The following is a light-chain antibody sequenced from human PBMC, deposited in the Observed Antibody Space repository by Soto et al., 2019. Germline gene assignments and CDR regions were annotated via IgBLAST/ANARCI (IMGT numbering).Light chain of an antibody. CDR3: IQTLQTPWT. Sequence: DIVMTQSPLSLPVTPGEPASISCRSSQSLVHSNGYNYLGWYLQKPGQSPQLLIYLGSDRASGVPDRFSGSGSGTDFTLKISRVEAEDVGVYYCIQTLQTPWTFGQGTKVESK. J-gene: IGKJ1*01. CDR2: LGS. CDR1: QSLVHSNGYNY. V-gene: IGKV2-28*01.